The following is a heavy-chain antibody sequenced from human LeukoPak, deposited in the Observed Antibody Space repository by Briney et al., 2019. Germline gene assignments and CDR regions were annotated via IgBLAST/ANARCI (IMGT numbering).Heavy chain of an antibody. CDR3: ARIAAAARPDIDY. J-gene: IGHJ4*02. CDR2: ISPNSGGT. D-gene: IGHD6-6*01. Sequence: ASVKVSYKASGYTFTGYYMHWVRQAPGQGLEWMGWISPNSGGTNYAQKFQGRVTMTRDTSISTAYMELSRLRSDDTAVYYCARIAAAARPDIDYWGQGTLVTVSS. V-gene: IGHV1-2*02. CDR1: GYTFTGYY.